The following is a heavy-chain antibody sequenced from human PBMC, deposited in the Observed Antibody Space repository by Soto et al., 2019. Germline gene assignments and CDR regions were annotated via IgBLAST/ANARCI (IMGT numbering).Heavy chain of an antibody. D-gene: IGHD3-22*01. CDR1: GDSISSSNW. J-gene: IGHJ6*02. CDR3: ARSPDSSGYYPRWYYYGMDV. CDR2: IYHSGST. V-gene: IGHV4-4*02. Sequence: SETLSLTCAVCGDSISSSNWWSWVRQPPGKGLEWIGEIYHSGSTNYNPSLKSRVTISVDKSKNQFSLKLSSVTAADTAVYYCARSPDSSGYYPRWYYYGMDVWGQGTTVTVSS.